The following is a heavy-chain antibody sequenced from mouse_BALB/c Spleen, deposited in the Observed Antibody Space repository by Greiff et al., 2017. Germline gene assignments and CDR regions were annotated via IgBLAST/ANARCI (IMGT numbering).Heavy chain of an antibody. Sequence: DLVKPGASVKLSCKASGYTFTSYWINWIKQRPGQGLEWIGRIAPGSGSTYYTEMFKGKATLTVDTSSSTAYIQLSSLSSEDSAVYFCARNDNDPYYFDYWGQGTTLTVSS. CDR2: IAPGSGST. D-gene: IGHD2-4*01. CDR1: GYTFTSYW. J-gene: IGHJ2*01. V-gene: IGHV1S41*01. CDR3: ARNDNDPYYFDY.